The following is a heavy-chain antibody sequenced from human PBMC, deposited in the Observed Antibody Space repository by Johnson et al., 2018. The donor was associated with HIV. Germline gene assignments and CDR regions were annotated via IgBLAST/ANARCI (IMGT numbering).Heavy chain of an antibody. CDR2: ISRSGSPI. CDR3: TTVDCGGDCYSGHAFDI. J-gene: IGHJ3*02. V-gene: IGHV3-11*01. CDR1: GITVGTNY. Sequence: QVQLVESGGGVVQPGRSLRLSCAASGITVGTNYMSWIRQALGKGLEWVSYISRSGSPIYYAASVKGRVTISMDNAKKSLYLQMNSLKTEDTAVYYCTTVDCGGDCYSGHAFDIWGQGTMVTVSS. D-gene: IGHD2-21*01.